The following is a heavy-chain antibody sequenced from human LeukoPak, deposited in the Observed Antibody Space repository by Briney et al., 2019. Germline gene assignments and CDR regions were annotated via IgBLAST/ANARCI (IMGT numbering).Heavy chain of an antibody. CDR1: GFTFNSYA. CDR2: ITGSGAST. D-gene: IGHD7-27*01. Sequence: GGSQRLSCAASGFTFNSYAMNWVRQAPGKGLEWISAITGSGASTYFADSVKGRFTISRDNSKNTLYLQMNSLRAEDTAVYYCAKVSLGTWYFEHWGQGTLVTVSS. CDR3: AKVSLGTWYFEH. J-gene: IGHJ1*01. V-gene: IGHV3-23*01.